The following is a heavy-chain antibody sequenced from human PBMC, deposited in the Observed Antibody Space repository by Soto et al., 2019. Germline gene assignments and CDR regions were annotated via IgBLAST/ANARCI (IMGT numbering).Heavy chain of an antibody. J-gene: IGHJ6*04. CDR1: GYTFINYY. Sequence: ASVKVSCPSSGYTFINYYVHWVRQAPGQGLEWMGWINPHSGDTNYAQKFQGRVTMTRDTSISTVFVDLSRLTSDDTALYFCARPREPTTAPRDSSGMDAWGKVTWVTFPS. CDR3: ARPREPTTAPRDSSGMDA. D-gene: IGHD1-26*01. CDR2: INPHSGDT. V-gene: IGHV1-2*02.